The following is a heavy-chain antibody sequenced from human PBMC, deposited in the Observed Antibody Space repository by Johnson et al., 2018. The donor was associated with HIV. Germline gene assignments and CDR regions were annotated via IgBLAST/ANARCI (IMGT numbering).Heavy chain of an antibody. CDR2: INSEGSST. V-gene: IGHV3-74*02. CDR1: GFTFSSYA. D-gene: IGHD3-22*01. CDR3: AGYHISGYYYDAFDI. Sequence: VQLVESGGGVVQPGRSLRLSCAASGFTFSSYAIHWVRQAPGKGLEWVSRINSEGSSTTYADSVKGRFTISRDNAKNTLYLQMNSLRAEDTAVYYCAGYHISGYYYDAFDIWGQGTMVTVSS. J-gene: IGHJ3*02.